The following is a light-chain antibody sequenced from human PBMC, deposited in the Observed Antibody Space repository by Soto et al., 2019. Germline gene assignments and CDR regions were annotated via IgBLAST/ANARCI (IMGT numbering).Light chain of an antibody. CDR2: GNN. V-gene: IGLV1-40*01. CDR3: QSYDASLSAPVI. Sequence: QAVVTQPPSVSGAPGQRVTISCTGTSSNFGAGYDVHWYQQVPGAAPKLLIYGNNNRPSGVPDRISGSRSGTSASLAITGLQAEDEADYYCQSYDASLSAPVIFGGGTKVTVL. CDR1: SSNFGAGYD. J-gene: IGLJ2*01.